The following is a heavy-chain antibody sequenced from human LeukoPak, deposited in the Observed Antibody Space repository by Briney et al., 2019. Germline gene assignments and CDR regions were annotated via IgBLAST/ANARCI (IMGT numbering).Heavy chain of an antibody. CDR1: GYTFTSYG. CDR2: ISAYNGNT. J-gene: IGHJ5*02. CDR3: ARDRLTTAPYCSSTSCNNWFDP. D-gene: IGHD2-2*01. V-gene: IGHV1-18*01. Sequence: GASVKVSCKASGYTFTSYGISWVRQAPGQGLEWMGWISAYNGNTNYAQKLQGRVTLTTETSTSTAYMELRSLRPDDTGVYYCARDRLTTAPYCSSTSCNNWFDPWGQGTLVTVSS.